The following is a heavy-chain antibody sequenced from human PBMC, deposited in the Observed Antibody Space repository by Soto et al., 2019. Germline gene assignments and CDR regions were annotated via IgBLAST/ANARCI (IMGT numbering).Heavy chain of an antibody. CDR3: ASGYCSSTSCPPFYGMDV. V-gene: IGHV1-69*13. J-gene: IGHJ6*02. CDR1: GGPFSSYA. D-gene: IGHD2-2*03. CDR2: IIPIFGTA. Sequence: GASVKVSCKASGGPFSSYAISWVRQAPGQGLEWMGGIIPIFGTANYAQKFQGRVTITADESTSTAYMELSSLRSEDTAVYYCASGYCSSTSCPPFYGMDVWGQGTTVTVSS.